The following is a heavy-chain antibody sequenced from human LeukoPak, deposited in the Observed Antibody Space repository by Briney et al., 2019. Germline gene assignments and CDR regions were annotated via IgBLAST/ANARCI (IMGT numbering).Heavy chain of an antibody. V-gene: IGHV3-23*01. J-gene: IGHJ4*02. CDR1: GFTFSSYA. CDR3: AKDLGAYGSGSYFY. CDR2: ITGSGGNT. D-gene: IGHD3-10*01. Sequence: GSLRLSCAASGFTFSSYAMSWVRQAPGKGLEWVSAITGSGGNTYYADSVKGRFTISRDNSKNTLYLQMNSLRAEDTAVYYCAKDLGAYGSGSYFYWGQGTLVTVSS.